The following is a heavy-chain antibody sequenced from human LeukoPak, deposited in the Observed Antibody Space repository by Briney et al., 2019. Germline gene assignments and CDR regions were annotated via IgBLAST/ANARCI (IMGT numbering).Heavy chain of an antibody. Sequence: GESLKISCKASGYTFTKNWIGWVRQRPGEGLEWIGIIYPGDSDTRYSPSFEGQVTISAARSISTTYLHWSSLKASDSAMYYCVRQGNDGYSFYFYYFDYWGQGTLVTVSS. J-gene: IGHJ4*02. V-gene: IGHV5-51*01. CDR2: IYPGDSDT. D-gene: IGHD5-18*01. CDR3: VRQGNDGYSFYFYYFDY. CDR1: GYTFTKNW.